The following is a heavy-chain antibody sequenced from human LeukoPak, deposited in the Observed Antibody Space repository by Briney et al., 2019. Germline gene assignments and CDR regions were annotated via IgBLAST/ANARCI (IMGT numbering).Heavy chain of an antibody. Sequence: SETLSLTCAVSGGSISSSNWWSWVRQHPGKGLEWIGEIYRSGSTNYNPSLKSRVTISVDTSKNQFSLKLSSVTAADTAVYYCARVGITMVRGVSPFDYWGQGTLVTVSS. CDR2: IYRSGST. V-gene: IGHV4-4*02. CDR3: ARVGITMVRGVSPFDY. J-gene: IGHJ4*02. CDR1: GGSISSSNW. D-gene: IGHD3-10*01.